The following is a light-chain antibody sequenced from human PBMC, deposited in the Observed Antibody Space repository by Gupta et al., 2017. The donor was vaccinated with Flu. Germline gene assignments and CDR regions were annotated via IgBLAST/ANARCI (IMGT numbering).Light chain of an antibody. Sequence: DIQMTQSPSSLSASVGDRVTITCRASQSISSYLNWYQQKPGKAPKLLFYAASSLQSGVPSRCSGSGSGTDFTLTISSLQPEDVATYYCQQSYSTWTFGQGTKVEIK. J-gene: IGKJ1*01. CDR2: AAS. V-gene: IGKV1-39*01. CDR1: QSISSY. CDR3: QQSYSTWT.